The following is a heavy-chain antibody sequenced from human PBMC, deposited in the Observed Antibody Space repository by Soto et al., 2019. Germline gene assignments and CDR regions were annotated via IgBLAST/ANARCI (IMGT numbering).Heavy chain of an antibody. J-gene: IGHJ4*02. CDR1: GGTFSRYA. Sequence: SVKVSCKAYGGTFSRYAISWVRQAPGQGLEWMGGITPIFGTANYAQKFQGRVAITADESTRTSYMELRSLRSGDTAVYYCARVFTMIVVAPDYWGQGTLVTVSS. V-gene: IGHV1-69*13. D-gene: IGHD3-22*01. CDR2: ITPIFGTA. CDR3: ARVFTMIVVAPDY.